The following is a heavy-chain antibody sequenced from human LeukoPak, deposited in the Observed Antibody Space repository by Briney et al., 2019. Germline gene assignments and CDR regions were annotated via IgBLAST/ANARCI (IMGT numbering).Heavy chain of an antibody. D-gene: IGHD3-3*01. V-gene: IGHV3-30-3*01. Sequence: GGSLRLSCAASGFTFSSYAVHWVRQAPGKGLEWVAVISYDGSNKYYADSVKGRFTISRDNSKNTLYLQMNSLRAEDTAVYYCAKPGDYDFWSGYDYWGQGTLVTVSS. J-gene: IGHJ4*02. CDR1: GFTFSSYA. CDR3: AKPGDYDFWSGYDY. CDR2: ISYDGSNK.